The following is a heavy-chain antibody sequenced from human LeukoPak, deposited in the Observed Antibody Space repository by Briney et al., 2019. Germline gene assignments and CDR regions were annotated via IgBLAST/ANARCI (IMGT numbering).Heavy chain of an antibody. Sequence: GGSLRLSCAASGFTFSSYGMYWVRQAPGKGLEWVAVISYDGSNKYYADSVKGRFTISRDNSKNTLYLQMNSLRAEDTAVYYCAKARGAAIVVISNWGQGTLVTVSS. CDR3: AKARGAAIVVISN. J-gene: IGHJ4*02. CDR2: ISYDGSNK. D-gene: IGHD3-22*01. V-gene: IGHV3-30*18. CDR1: GFTFSSYG.